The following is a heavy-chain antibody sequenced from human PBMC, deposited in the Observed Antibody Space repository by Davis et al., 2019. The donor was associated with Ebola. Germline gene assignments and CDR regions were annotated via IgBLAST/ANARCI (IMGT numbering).Heavy chain of an antibody. D-gene: IGHD6-19*01. CDR2: ISYDGSNK. CDR1: GYTFTSYY. J-gene: IGHJ6*02. CDR3: AKDSAGTWTLYYYGMDV. Sequence: SCKASGYTFTSYYMHWVRQAPGKGLEWVAVISYDGSNKYYADSVKGRFTISRDNSKNTLYLQMNSLRAEDTAVYYCAKDSAGTWTLYYYGMDVWGQGTTVTVSS. V-gene: IGHV3-30*18.